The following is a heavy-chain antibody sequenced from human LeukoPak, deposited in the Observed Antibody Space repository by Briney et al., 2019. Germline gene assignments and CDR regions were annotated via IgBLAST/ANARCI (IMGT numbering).Heavy chain of an antibody. J-gene: IGHJ6*02. CDR3: ARDYRYNDYGDYLRYYGMDV. CDR2: IYSGGST. CDR1: GFTVSSNY. Sequence: GGSLRLSCAASGFTVSSNYMSWVRQAPGKGLEWVSVIYSGGSTYYADSVKGRFTISRDNSKNTLYLQMNSLRAEDTAVYYCARDYRYNDYGDYLRYYGMDVWGQGTTVTVSS. V-gene: IGHV3-53*01. D-gene: IGHD4-17*01.